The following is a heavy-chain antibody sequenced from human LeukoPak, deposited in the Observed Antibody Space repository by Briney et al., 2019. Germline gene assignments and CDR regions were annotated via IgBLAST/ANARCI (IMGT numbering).Heavy chain of an antibody. V-gene: IGHV3-73*01. J-gene: IGHJ3*02. D-gene: IGHD6-19*01. Sequence: GGSLRLFCAASGFTLSGSAMHWVRQASGKGLEWVGRIRSKANSYATAYAASVKGRFTISRDDSKNTAYLQMNSLKTEDTAVYYCTRLVIAVAGMDERRTDAFDIWGQGTMVTVSS. CDR3: TRLVIAVAGMDERRTDAFDI. CDR2: IRSKANSYAT. CDR1: GFTLSGSA.